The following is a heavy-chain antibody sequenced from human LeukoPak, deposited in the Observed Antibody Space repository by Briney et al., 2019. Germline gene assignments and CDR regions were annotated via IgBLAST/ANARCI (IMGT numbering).Heavy chain of an antibody. CDR1: GGSFSGYY. V-gene: IGHV4-34*01. D-gene: IGHD3-3*01. J-gene: IGHJ6*03. CDR3: ARRPDFWSGSYWACYYYYMDV. Sequence: SETLSLTCAVYGGSFSGYYWSWIRQPPGKGLEWIGEINHSGSTNYNPSLKSRVTLSVDTSKNQFSLKLSSVTAADTAVYYCARRPDFWSGSYWACYYYYMDVWDKGTTVTVSS. CDR2: INHSGST.